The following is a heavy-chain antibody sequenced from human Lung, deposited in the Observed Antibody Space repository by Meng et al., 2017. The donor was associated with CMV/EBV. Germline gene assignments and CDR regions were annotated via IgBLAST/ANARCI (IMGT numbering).Heavy chain of an antibody. V-gene: IGHV4-59*01. Sequence: LSCTVSGGSISSYYWSWIRQPPGKGLEDIGYIYYSGSTSYNPSLKSRVTISVDTSKNQFSLKLSSVTAADTAVYYCARHGSGSYFYGMDVWGQGTTVTVSS. D-gene: IGHD3-10*01. J-gene: IGHJ6*02. CDR2: IYYSGST. CDR3: ARHGSGSYFYGMDV. CDR1: GGSISSYY.